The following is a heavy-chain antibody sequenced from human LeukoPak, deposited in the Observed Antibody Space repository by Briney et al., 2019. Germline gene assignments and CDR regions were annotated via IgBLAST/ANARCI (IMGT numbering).Heavy chain of an antibody. J-gene: IGHJ4*02. D-gene: IGHD6-19*01. CDR2: IYHIGKT. CDR1: GGSISSSSYY. V-gene: IGHV4-39*01. Sequence: PSETLSLTCTVSGGSISSSSYYWGWIRQPPGKGLEWIGSIYHIGKTYYNVSLKSRVTISVDTSKNQFSLKLSSVTAADTAMYYCARLAGYSSRPFDYWGQGSLVTVSS. CDR3: ARLAGYSSRPFDY.